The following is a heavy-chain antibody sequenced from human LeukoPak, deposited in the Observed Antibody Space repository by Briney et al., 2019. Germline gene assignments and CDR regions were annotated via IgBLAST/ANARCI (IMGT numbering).Heavy chain of an antibody. V-gene: IGHV1-2*02. CDR2: INPNSGGT. Sequence: ASVKLSCKASGYTFTGYYMHWGRQAPGQGLEWMGWINPNSGGTNYAQKFQGRVTMTRDTSISTAYMELSRLRSDDTAVYYCARSPVDIVATALDYWGQGTLVTVSS. CDR3: ARSPVDIVATALDY. CDR1: GYTFTGYY. D-gene: IGHD5-12*01. J-gene: IGHJ4*02.